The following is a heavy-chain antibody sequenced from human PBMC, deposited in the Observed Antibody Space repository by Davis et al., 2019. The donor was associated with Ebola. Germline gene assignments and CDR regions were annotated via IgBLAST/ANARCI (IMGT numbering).Heavy chain of an antibody. CDR2: IDHSGST. CDR3: ASYIAAAGNFDS. V-gene: IGHV4-34*01. Sequence: MPSETLSLTCAVYGASFSGYLWNWIRQPPGEGLEWIGQIDHSGSTNYNPSLETRVTISVDTSKNQFSLKLSSVTAADTAVYYCASYIAAAGNFDSWGQGTLVTVSS. D-gene: IGHD6-13*01. J-gene: IGHJ4*02. CDR1: GASFSGYL.